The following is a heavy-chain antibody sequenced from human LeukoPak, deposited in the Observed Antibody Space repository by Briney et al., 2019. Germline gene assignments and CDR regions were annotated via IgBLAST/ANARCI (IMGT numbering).Heavy chain of an antibody. D-gene: IGHD6-13*01. J-gene: IGHJ4*02. CDR3: AKLVSSWYSPHWD. Sequence: PGGSLRLSCAASGFTFSSYAMSWVRQAPGKGLEWVSSILGGGDSAYYADSVKGRCTISRDNSKNTLYLQMNSLRAEDTAVYYCAKLVSSWYSPHWDWGQGTLVTVSS. CDR1: GFTFSSYA. V-gene: IGHV3-23*01. CDR2: ILGGGDSA.